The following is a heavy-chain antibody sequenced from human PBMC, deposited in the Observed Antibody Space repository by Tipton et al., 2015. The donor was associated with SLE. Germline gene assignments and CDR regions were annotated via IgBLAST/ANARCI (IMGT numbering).Heavy chain of an antibody. D-gene: IGHD2-8*02. CDR2: IYYSRST. CDR3: ARDMANGLYWPSGMDV. Sequence: TLSLTCAVSGGSISNGGYYWSWIRQQPGKGLEWIGYIYYSRSTLYNPSLKSRVTISVDTSQKQFSLKLNSVTAADTAVYYCARDMANGLYWPSGMDVWGQGTTVTVAS. V-gene: IGHV4-31*11. CDR1: GGSISNGGYY. J-gene: IGHJ6*02.